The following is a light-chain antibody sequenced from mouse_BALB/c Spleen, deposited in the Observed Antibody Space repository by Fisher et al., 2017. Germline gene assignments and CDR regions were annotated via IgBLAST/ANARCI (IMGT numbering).Light chain of an antibody. CDR1: SSVNY. CDR2: STS. V-gene: IGKV4-57-1*01. Sequence: DIVLTQSPAIMSASPGEKVTITCRASSSVNYMYWYQQKSDASPKLWIYSTSNLASGVPARFSGSGSGTSYSLTISSVEAEDAATYYCQQYSGYPLTFGSGTKLEIK. CDR3: QQYSGYPLT. J-gene: IGKJ4*01.